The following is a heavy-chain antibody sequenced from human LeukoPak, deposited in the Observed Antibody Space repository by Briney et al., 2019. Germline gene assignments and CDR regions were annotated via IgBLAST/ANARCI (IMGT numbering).Heavy chain of an antibody. CDR2: ISGSGGST. Sequence: PGGSLRLSCAASGFTFSSNAMSWVRQAPGKGLEWVSDISGSGGSTYYADPVKGRFTISRDNAKNSLYLQMSNLRAEDTAVYFCARGGGLDVWGQGATVTVSS. V-gene: IGHV3-23*01. CDR3: ARGGGLDV. J-gene: IGHJ6*02. D-gene: IGHD3-16*01. CDR1: GFTFSSNA.